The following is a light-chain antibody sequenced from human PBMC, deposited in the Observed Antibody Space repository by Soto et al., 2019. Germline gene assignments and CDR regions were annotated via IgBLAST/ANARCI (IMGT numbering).Light chain of an antibody. CDR1: SSDVGSHNY. Sequence: QTVLSQPASVSGSPGQSITISCTGTSSDVGSHNYVSWYQQHPGKAPKLIIFEVNSRPSGVSNRFSGSKSGSEASLTISGLQAEDEADYYCSSYSSTSTPYVFGGGTKVTVL. J-gene: IGLJ1*01. V-gene: IGLV2-14*01. CDR3: SSYSSTSTPYV. CDR2: EVN.